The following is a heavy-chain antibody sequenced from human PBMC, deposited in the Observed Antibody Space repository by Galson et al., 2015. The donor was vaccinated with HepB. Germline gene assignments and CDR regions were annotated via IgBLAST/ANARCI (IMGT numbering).Heavy chain of an antibody. Sequence: SLRLSCAASGFTFSNYGMHWVRQAPGKGLEWVAVIWYDGSNKYYADSVKGRFTISRDNSKNTLYLQMNSLRAEDTAVYYCARDPIVVVPAAHYYYGMDVWGQGTTVTVSS. V-gene: IGHV3-33*01. CDR1: GFTFSNYG. CDR2: IWYDGSNK. D-gene: IGHD2-2*01. J-gene: IGHJ6*02. CDR3: ARDPIVVVPAAHYYYGMDV.